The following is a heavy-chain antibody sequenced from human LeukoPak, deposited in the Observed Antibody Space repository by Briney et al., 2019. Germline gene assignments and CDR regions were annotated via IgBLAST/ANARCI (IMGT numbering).Heavy chain of an antibody. CDR2: IYHSGST. V-gene: IGHV4-38-2*01. CDR1: GYSISSGYY. CDR3: ARQIFCSGGSCYPWFDP. D-gene: IGHD2-15*01. J-gene: IGHJ5*02. Sequence: SETLSLTCAVSGYSISSGYYWGWIRQPPGKGLEWIGSIYHSGSTYYNSSLKSRVTISVDTSKNQFSLKLSSVTAADTAAYYCARQIFCSGGSCYPWFDPWGQGTLVTVSS.